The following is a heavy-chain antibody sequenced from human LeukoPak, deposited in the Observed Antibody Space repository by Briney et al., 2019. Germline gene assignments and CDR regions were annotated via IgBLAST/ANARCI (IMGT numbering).Heavy chain of an antibody. CDR2: ISGSGGST. J-gene: IGHJ5*02. D-gene: IGHD5-18*01. CDR3: AKDSLSGYSYGLTGFDP. Sequence: GGSLRLSCAASGFTFSSYWMHWVRQAPGKGLEWVSAISGSGGSTYYADSVKGRFTISRDNSKNTLYLQMNSLRAEDTAVYYCAKDSLSGYSYGLTGFDPWGQGTLVTVSS. CDR1: GFTFSSYW. V-gene: IGHV3-23*01.